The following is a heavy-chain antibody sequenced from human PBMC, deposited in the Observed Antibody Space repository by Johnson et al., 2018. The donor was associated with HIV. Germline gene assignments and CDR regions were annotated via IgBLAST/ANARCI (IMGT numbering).Heavy chain of an antibody. D-gene: IGHD4-17*01. V-gene: IGHV3-30-3*01. CDR3: ARVRPNPTVTTRGAAFDM. Sequence: QVQLVESGGGVVQPGRSLRLSCAASGFTFSSYAMHWVRQAPGKGLEWVAVISYDGSNKYYADSVKGRLTISRDNSKNTLYLQMNSLRAEDTAVYYCARVRPNPTVTTRGAAFDMWGQGTMVTVSS. CDR2: ISYDGSNK. J-gene: IGHJ3*02. CDR1: GFTFSSYA.